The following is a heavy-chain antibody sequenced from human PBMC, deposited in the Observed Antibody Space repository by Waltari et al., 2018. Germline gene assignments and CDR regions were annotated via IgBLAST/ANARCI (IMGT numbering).Heavy chain of an antibody. CDR3: AKTTIAARPRAFDY. V-gene: IGHV3-23*01. CDR1: GFTFSVYA. D-gene: IGHD6-6*01. CDR2: ISGSGGTT. J-gene: IGHJ4*02. Sequence: EVQLLESGGGLVQPGGSLRLSCAASGFTFSVYAMNWLRQAPGKGLDWVSCISGSGGTTYYADSVKGRFTISRDNSKNTLYLHMNSLRADDTAVHYCAKTTIAARPRAFDYWGQGTLVPVSS.